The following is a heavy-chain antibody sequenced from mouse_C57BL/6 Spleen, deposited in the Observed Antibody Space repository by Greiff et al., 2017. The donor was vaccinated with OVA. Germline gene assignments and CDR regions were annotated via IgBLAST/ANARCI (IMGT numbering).Heavy chain of an antibody. J-gene: IGHJ4*01. CDR1: GFSFNTYA. D-gene: IGHD2-4*01. Sequence: EVQLVESGGGLVQPKGSLKLSCAASGFSFNTYAMNWVRQAPGKGLEWVARIRSKSNNYATYYADSVKDRFTISRDDSESMLYLQMNNLKTEDTAMYYCVRPSYYDYDGYYYAMDYWGQGTSVTVSS. V-gene: IGHV10-1*01. CDR3: VRPSYYDYDGYYYAMDY. CDR2: IRSKSNNYAT.